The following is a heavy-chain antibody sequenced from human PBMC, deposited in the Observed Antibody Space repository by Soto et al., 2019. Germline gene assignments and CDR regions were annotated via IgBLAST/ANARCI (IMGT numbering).Heavy chain of an antibody. CDR3: ARDSDWAFDY. Sequence: EVQLVESGGGLVHPGGSLILSCAVSGFTFSSNHLNWVRQAPGKGLEWISYISSTFEILYADSVKGRFTISRDNGRNSLFLQMSSLRDEDTAVYYCARDSDWAFDYWGLGTLVTVSS. CDR2: ISSTFEI. J-gene: IGHJ4*02. V-gene: IGHV3-48*02. CDR1: GFTFSSNH. D-gene: IGHD2-21*02.